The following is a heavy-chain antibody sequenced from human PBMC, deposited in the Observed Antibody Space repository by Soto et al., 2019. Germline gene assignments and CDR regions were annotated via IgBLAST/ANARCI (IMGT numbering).Heavy chain of an antibody. CDR3: ASAGSYYDSSGPFDY. D-gene: IGHD3-22*01. Sequence: SVKVSCKASXGTFSSYAISWVRQAPGQGLEWMGGIIPIFGTANYAQKFQGRVTITADKSTSTAYMELSSLRSEDTAVYYCASAGSYYDSSGPFDYWGQGTLVTVSS. CDR2: IIPIFGTA. CDR1: XGTFSSYA. J-gene: IGHJ4*02. V-gene: IGHV1-69*06.